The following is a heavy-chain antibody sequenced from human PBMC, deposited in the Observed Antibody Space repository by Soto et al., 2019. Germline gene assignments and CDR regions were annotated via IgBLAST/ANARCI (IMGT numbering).Heavy chain of an antibody. Sequence: ASVKVSCKASGFTFTNYDINWVRQATGQGLEWMGWMNPNSGNTGYAQKFQGRVTMTRDTSISTAYMELNSLRSEDTAVYYCAKPGIAVAGTGGFDYWGQGTLVTV. CDR3: AKPGIAVAGTGGFDY. CDR2: MNPNSGNT. V-gene: IGHV1-8*01. CDR1: GFTFTNYD. D-gene: IGHD6-19*01. J-gene: IGHJ4*02.